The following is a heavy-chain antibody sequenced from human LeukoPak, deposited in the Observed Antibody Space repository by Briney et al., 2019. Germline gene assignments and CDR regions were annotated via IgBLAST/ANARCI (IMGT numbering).Heavy chain of an antibody. D-gene: IGHD3-9*01. CDR1: GFPFSNYA. CDR2: VSYDGTND. V-gene: IGHV3-30-3*01. CDR3: ARNRGATGFYWVDY. J-gene: IGHJ4*02. Sequence: GGSLRLSCAAAGFPFSNYAMHWVRQAPGKGLEWVAVVSYDGTNDYYTDSVTGRFTISRDDSKNTLFLQMNSLRVEDTAVYFCARNRGATGFYWVDYWGQGTLVSVSS.